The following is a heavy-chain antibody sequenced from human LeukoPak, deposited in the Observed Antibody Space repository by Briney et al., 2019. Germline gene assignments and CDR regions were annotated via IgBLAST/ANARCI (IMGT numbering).Heavy chain of an antibody. CDR2: IKQDGSEK. J-gene: IGHJ4*02. V-gene: IGHV3-7*01. D-gene: IGHD5-12*01. CDR1: GFTFSNYW. CDR3: ARGVGRGYIFNY. Sequence: GGSLRLSCVDPGFTFSNYWMSWVRQAPGKGLEWVANIKQDGSEKYYVDSVKGRFTISRDNAKNSLYLQMNSLRAEDTAVYYCARGVGRGYIFNYWGQGTLVTVSS.